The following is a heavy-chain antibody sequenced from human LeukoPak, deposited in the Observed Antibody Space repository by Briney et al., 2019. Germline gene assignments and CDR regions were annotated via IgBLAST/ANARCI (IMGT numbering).Heavy chain of an antibody. CDR2: INPNSGGT. V-gene: IGHV1-2*02. CDR3: AREGMVRGVIYYYGMDV. D-gene: IGHD3-10*01. J-gene: IGHJ6*02. CDR1: GYTFTGYY. Sequence: ASVKVSCKASGYTFTGYYIHWVRQAPGQGLEWMGWINPNSGGTNYAQKFQGRVTMTRGTSISTAYMELRSLRSDDTAVYYCAREGMVRGVIYYYGMDVWGQGTTVTVSS.